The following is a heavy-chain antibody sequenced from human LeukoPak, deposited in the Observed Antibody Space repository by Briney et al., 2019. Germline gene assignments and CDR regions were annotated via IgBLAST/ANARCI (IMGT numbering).Heavy chain of an antibody. V-gene: IGHV3-23*01. CDR2: ISESGGST. CDR1: GFTFSSYA. J-gene: IGHJ1*01. CDR3: AKGTTGIAVAGTGYFQH. Sequence: GGSLRLSCAASGFTFSSYAMSWVRQAPGRGLEWVSGISESGGSTDYADYVKGRFTISRDNSKNTLYLQMNSLRAEDTAVYYCAKGTTGIAVAGTGYFQHWGQGTLVTVSS. D-gene: IGHD6-19*01.